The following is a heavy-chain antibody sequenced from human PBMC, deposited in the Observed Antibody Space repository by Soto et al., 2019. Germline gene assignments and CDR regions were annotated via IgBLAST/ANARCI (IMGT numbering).Heavy chain of an antibody. CDR3: ARAPLFYDSSGYPSHIFDI. CDR2: IYSGGST. J-gene: IGHJ3*02. V-gene: IGHV3-53*01. Sequence: PGGSLRLSCEASGFTVSSTYMSWVRQAPGKGLEWVSFIYSGGSTSYADPVKGRFIISRDSSKNTLYLQMNSLRAEDTAVYYCARAPLFYDSSGYPSHIFDIWGQGTMVTVSS. CDR1: GFTVSSTY. D-gene: IGHD3-22*01.